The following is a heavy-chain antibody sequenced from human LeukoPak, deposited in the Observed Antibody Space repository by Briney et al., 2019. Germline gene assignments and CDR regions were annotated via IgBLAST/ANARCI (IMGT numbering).Heavy chain of an antibody. J-gene: IGHJ6*03. V-gene: IGHV4-38-2*02. CDR3: ARHVDYYYSYMDV. CDR1: GYSISRDYY. D-gene: IGHD2-21*01. CDR2: IYYSGST. Sequence: SETLSLTCTVSGYSISRDYYWGWIRQPPGKGLEWIASIYYSGSTYYNPSLKSRVTISVDTSKNQFSLKLSSVTAADTAVYYCARHVDYYYSYMDVWGKGTTVTVSS.